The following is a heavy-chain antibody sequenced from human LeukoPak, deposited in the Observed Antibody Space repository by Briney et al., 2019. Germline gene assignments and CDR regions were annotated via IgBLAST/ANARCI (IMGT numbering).Heavy chain of an antibody. V-gene: IGHV3-23*01. J-gene: IGHJ4*02. CDR1: GFTFSTYA. D-gene: IGHD2-8*02. Sequence: GGSLRLSCAASGFTFSTYAMGWVRQAPGKGLEWVSSIKGSGGDPFYADSVKGRFTISRDNSKNTLFLQLNSLRAEDSAVYYCARGGHDFNPLYWWGQGTLVTVSS. CDR3: ARGGHDFNPLYW. CDR2: IKGSGGDP.